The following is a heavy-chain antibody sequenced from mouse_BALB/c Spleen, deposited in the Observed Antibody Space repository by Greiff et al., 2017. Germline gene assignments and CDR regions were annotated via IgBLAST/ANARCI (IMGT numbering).Heavy chain of an antibody. CDR2: ISSGGSYT. J-gene: IGHJ3*01. CDR3: ARHLTPFAY. CDR1: GFTFSSYG. V-gene: IGHV5-6*01. D-gene: IGHD4-1*01. Sequence: EVQRVESGGDLVKPGGSLKLSCAASGFTFSSYGMSWVRQTPDKRLEWVATISSGGSYTYYPDSVKGRFTISRDNAKNTLYLQMSSLKSEDTAMYYCARHLTPFAYWGQGTLVTVSA.